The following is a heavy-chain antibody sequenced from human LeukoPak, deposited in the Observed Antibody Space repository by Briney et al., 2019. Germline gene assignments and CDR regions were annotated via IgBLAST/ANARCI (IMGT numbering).Heavy chain of an antibody. CDR2: FDPEDGET. V-gene: IGHV1-24*01. Sequence: GASVKVSCKVSGYTLTELSMHWVRQAPGKGLEWMGGFDPEDGETIYAQKFQGRVTMTEDTSTDTAYMELSSLRSEDTAVYYCATVQPDIVVVPAAKRWGWWFDPWGQGTLVTVSS. CDR1: GYTLTELS. D-gene: IGHD2-2*01. J-gene: IGHJ5*02. CDR3: ATVQPDIVVVPAAKRWGWWFDP.